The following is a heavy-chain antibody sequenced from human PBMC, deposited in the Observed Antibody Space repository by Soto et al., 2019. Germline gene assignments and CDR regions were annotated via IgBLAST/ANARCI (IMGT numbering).Heavy chain of an antibody. V-gene: IGHV3-23*01. CDR1: GFTFSSYA. J-gene: IGHJ4*02. D-gene: IGHD3-3*01. Sequence: GGSLRLSCAASGFTFSSYAMSWVRQAPGKGLEWVSAISGSGGSTYYEDSVKGRFTISRDNSKNTLYLQMNSLRAEDTAVYYCAKFKTGARVAPFDYWGQGTLVTVSS. CDR3: AKFKTGARVAPFDY. CDR2: ISGSGGST.